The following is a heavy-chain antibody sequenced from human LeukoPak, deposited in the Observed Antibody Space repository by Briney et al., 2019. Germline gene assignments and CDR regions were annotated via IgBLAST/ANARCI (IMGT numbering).Heavy chain of an antibody. CDR2: IGLKDGNT. CDR1: GYTFVNYG. J-gene: IGHJ4*02. D-gene: IGHD3-10*01. V-gene: IGHV1-18*04. CDR3: ARGRSGSYHNPQFDF. Sequence: ASVKVSCKASGYTFVNYGINWLRQAPGQGLEWMAWIGLKDGNTNHGQRFQNRLIVTTDMSATTVYMNLRNLTSDDTAVYYCARGRSGSYHNPQFDFWGQGTLVTVSS.